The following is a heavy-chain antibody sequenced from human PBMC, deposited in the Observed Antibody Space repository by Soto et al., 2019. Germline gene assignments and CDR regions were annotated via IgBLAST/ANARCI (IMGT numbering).Heavy chain of an antibody. CDR3: AKDRRAARPSGVQY. CDR2: ISYDGSNK. D-gene: IGHD6-6*01. J-gene: IGHJ4*02. Sequence: GGSLRLSCAASGFTFSSYGMHWVRQAPGKGLEWVAVISYDGSNKYYADSVKGRFTISRDNSKNTLYLQMNSLRAEDTAVYYCAKDRRAARPSGVQYWGQGTLVTVSS. CDR1: GFTFSSYG. V-gene: IGHV3-30*18.